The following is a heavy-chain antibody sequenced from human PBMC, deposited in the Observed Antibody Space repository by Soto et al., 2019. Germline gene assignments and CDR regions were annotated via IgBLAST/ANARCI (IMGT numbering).Heavy chain of an antibody. J-gene: IGHJ4*02. CDR1: GFPFSSYA. CDR3: ARRSWRGRADY. D-gene: IGHD3-3*01. Sequence: GGSLRLSCAASGFPFSSYAMSWVRQAPGKWLEWVSGIGGSGGDKFYADSVKGRFTVSRDNAENTLSLELNSLRVEDTAIYYCARRSWRGRADYWGQGXLVTVYS. CDR2: IGGSGGDK. V-gene: IGHV3-23*01.